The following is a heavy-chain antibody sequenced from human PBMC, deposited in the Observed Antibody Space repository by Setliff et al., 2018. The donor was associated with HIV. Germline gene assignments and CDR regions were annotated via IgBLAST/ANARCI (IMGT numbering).Heavy chain of an antibody. CDR2: ITSSGTTT. D-gene: IGHD3-10*01. Sequence: GGSLRLSCAASGFSFSDYYMTWVRQAPGRGLEWVSYITSSGTTTLYGDSMRGRFTASRDNAESSMYLQINNLRAEDTAVYYCAIIRVNGSPYWGQGTPV. CDR1: GFSFSDYY. CDR3: AIIRVNGSPY. V-gene: IGHV3-11*04. J-gene: IGHJ4*02.